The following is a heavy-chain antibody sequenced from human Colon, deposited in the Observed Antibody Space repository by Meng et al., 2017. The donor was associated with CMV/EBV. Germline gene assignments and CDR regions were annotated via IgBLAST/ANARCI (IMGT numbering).Heavy chain of an antibody. Sequence: QCGPGLDKPAHTLALTGSISGDSVFSKSAACNWIRQSPSRGLEWLGRTYYRSQWYNEYAVSVRSRITINPDTAKNQFSLQLNSVTPEDTAVYYCVRGGKYTSGSYFDPWGQGTLVTVSS. V-gene: IGHV6-1*01. CDR2: TYYRSQWYN. CDR3: VRGGKYTSGSYFDP. CDR1: GDSVFSKSAA. J-gene: IGHJ5*02. D-gene: IGHD6-19*01.